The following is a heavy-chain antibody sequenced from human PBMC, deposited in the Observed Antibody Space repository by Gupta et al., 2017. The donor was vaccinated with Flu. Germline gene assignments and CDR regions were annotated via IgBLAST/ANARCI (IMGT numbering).Heavy chain of an antibody. Sequence: EVQLVESGGGLVKPGGSLRLSCAASGFTFSNAWLSWVRQAPGKGLEWVGRIKSKTDGGTTDYAAPVKGRFTISRDDSKNTLYLQMKSLKTEDTAVYYCTTDWWSRYSSGPDWGQGTLVTVSS. J-gene: IGHJ4*02. CDR1: GFTFSNAW. D-gene: IGHD6-19*01. V-gene: IGHV3-15*01. CDR2: IKSKTDGGTT. CDR3: TTDWWSRYSSGPD.